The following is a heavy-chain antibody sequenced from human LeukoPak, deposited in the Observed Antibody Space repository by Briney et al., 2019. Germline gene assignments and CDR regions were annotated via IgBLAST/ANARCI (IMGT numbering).Heavy chain of an antibody. V-gene: IGHV5-51*01. J-gene: IGHJ4*02. CDR2: IYPGDSDS. D-gene: IGHD5-24*01. CDR3: ARQVVMATISPFCY. CDR1: GYSFTSYW. Sequence: GESLKISCKGAGYSFTSYWTSWVRQMAGRGLEWMGIIYPGDSDSRYYPSFESERTVSADKSTSTAYLLWRSRMASDTAMYYCARQVVMATISPFCYWGPGTLVTVSS.